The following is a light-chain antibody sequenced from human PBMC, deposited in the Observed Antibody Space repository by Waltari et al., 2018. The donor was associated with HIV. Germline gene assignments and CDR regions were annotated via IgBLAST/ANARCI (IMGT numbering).Light chain of an antibody. CDR2: DAS. J-gene: IGKJ2*01. CDR3: QQRSYWPPYT. Sequence: EIVLTQSPDTLSLSPGERATLSCRASQSVSSYLAWYQQKPGQAPRLLIYDASNRATGIPARFSASGSGTDFTLTISSLEPEDFAVYYCQQRSYWPPYTFGQGTRLEIK. V-gene: IGKV3-11*01. CDR1: QSVSSY.